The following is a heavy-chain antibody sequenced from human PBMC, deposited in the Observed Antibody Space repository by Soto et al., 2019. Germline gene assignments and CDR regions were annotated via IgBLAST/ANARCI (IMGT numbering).Heavy chain of an antibody. CDR3: ARDHRGGTDAFDI. CDR2: ISAYNVNT. Sequence: QVQLVQSGAEVKKPGASVKVSCKASGYTFTSFGISWVRQAPGQGREWMGGISAYNVNTNYAENLQGRVTMTTDTSTSTAYMELRSLRSDDTAVYYCARDHRGGTDAFDIWGQGTMVTVSS. CDR1: GYTFTSFG. V-gene: IGHV1-18*01. J-gene: IGHJ3*02. D-gene: IGHD2-15*01.